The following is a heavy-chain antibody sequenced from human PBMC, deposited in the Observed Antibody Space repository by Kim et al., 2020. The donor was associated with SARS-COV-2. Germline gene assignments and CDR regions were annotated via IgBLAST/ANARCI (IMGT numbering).Heavy chain of an antibody. Sequence: ASVKVSCKASGGTFSSYAISWVRQAPGQGLEWMGGIIPIFGTANYAQKFQGRVTIIADESTSTAYMELSSLRSEDTAVYYCARDEHEQWLVRGDAFDIWGQGTMVTVSS. J-gene: IGHJ3*02. V-gene: IGHV1-69*13. CDR2: IIPIFGTA. CDR3: ARDEHEQWLVRGDAFDI. CDR1: GGTFSSYA. D-gene: IGHD6-19*01.